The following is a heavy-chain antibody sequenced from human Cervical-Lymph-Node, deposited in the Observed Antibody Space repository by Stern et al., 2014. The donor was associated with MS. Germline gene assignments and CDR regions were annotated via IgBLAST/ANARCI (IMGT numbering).Heavy chain of an antibody. D-gene: IGHD2-15*01. CDR1: GFTFSSYS. V-gene: IGHV3-21*01. J-gene: IGHJ2*01. Sequence: EVQLVESGGGLVKPGGSLRLSCAASGFTFSSYSMNWVRQAPGKGLEWVSSISSSSSYIYYADSVKGRFTISRDNAKNSLYLQMNSLRAEDTAVYYCARDRESGGSWHWYFDLWGRGTLVTVSS. CDR3: ARDRESGGSWHWYFDL. CDR2: ISSSSSYI.